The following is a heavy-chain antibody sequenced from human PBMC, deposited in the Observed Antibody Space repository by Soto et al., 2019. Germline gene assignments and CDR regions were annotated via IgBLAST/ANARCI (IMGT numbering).Heavy chain of an antibody. J-gene: IGHJ4*02. V-gene: IGHV4-34*01. CDR2: INHSGST. CDR1: GGSFSGYY. D-gene: IGHD3-22*01. CDR3: ARSDDSSVWTFDY. Sequence: SETLSLTCAVYGGSFSGYYWSWIRQPPGKGLEWIGEINHSGSTNYTPSLKSRVTISVDTSKNQFSLKLSSVTAADTAVYYCARSDDSSVWTFDYWGQGTLVTVPS.